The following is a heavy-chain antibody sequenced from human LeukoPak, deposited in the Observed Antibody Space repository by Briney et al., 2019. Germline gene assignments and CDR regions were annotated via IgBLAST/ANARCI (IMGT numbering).Heavy chain of an antibody. Sequence: AGSLRLSGAGSGFTVSSNYMSWVRQAPGKGLKWVSDIYSGGSTYYADSVKGRFTISRDNSNNTQYLQMNSLRAEDTAVYYCARDNGIAVAGSSFPAFDIWGQGTMVTVSS. V-gene: IGHV3-53*01. J-gene: IGHJ3*02. CDR3: ARDNGIAVAGSSFPAFDI. CDR1: GFTVSSNY. CDR2: IYSGGST. D-gene: IGHD6-19*01.